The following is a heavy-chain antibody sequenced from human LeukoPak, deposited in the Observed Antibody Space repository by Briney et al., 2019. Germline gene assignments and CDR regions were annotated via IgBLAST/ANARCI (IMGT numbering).Heavy chain of an antibody. J-gene: IGHJ4*02. Sequence: PSETLSLTCTVSGGSISSSSYYWGWIRQPPGKGLEWIESIYYSGSTYYNPSLKSRVTISVDTSKNQFSLKLSSVTAADTAVYYCAREARPVEEDGYNYPDYWGQGTLVTVSS. CDR2: IYYSGST. V-gene: IGHV4-39*07. D-gene: IGHD5-24*01. CDR1: GGSISSSSYY. CDR3: AREARPVEEDGYNYPDY.